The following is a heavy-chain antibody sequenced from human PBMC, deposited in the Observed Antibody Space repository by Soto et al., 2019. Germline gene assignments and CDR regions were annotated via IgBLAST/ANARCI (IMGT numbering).Heavy chain of an antibody. CDR2: ISEDGSQK. J-gene: IGHJ4*02. V-gene: IGHV3-30*18. Sequence: GGSLRLSCAASGFNFKNYAMHWVRQAPGKGLEWVTLISEDGSQKSFADSVKGRFTVSRDNSKNTVFLQMNSLKPEDTAVYYCAKSAHPATVTLYYFAYWGQGALVPVSS. D-gene: IGHD4-17*01. CDR3: AKSAHPATVTLYYFAY. CDR1: GFNFKNYA.